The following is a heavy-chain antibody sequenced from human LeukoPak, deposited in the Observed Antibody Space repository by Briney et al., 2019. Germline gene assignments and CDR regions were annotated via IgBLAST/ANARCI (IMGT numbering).Heavy chain of an antibody. D-gene: IGHD5-18*01. J-gene: IGHJ6*02. V-gene: IGHV3-48*03. CDR1: GFTFSSYE. CDR3: ARDMGRGCSYGPDYYYYGMDV. Sequence: PGGSLRLSCAASGFTFSSYEMNWVRQAPGKGLEWVSYISSSGSTIYYADSVKGRFTISRDNAKNSLYLQMNSLRAEDTAVYYCARDMGRGCSYGPDYYYYGMDVWGQGTTVTVSS. CDR2: ISSSGSTI.